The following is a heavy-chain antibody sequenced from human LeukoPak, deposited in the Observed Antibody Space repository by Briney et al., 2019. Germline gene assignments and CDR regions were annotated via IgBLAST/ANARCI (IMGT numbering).Heavy chain of an antibody. CDR3: ARSNREFASGSGDY. V-gene: IGHV3-7*05. CDR1: GFPFSSHW. Sequence: PGGSLGLSCAASGFPFSSHWMSWVRQAPGKGLEWVANINQDGSEKCYVDSVKGRFSISRDNAKNSLYLQMNSLRAEDTAVYYCARSNREFASGSGDYWGQGTLVTVSS. CDR2: INQDGSEK. J-gene: IGHJ4*02. D-gene: IGHD3-10*01.